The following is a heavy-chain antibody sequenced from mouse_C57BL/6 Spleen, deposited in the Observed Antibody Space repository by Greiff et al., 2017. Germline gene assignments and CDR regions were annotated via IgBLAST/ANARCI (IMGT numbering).Heavy chain of an antibody. V-gene: IGHV1-76*01. CDR3: ARVAHYYAMDY. Sequence: QVQLQQSGAELVRPGASVKLSCKASGYTFTDYYINWVKQRPGQGLEWIARIYPGSGNTYYNEKFKGKATLTEEKSSSTAYMQLSSLTSDDSAVYCGARVAHYYAMDYWGQGTSVTVSS. CDR2: IYPGSGNT. CDR1: GYTFTDYY. D-gene: IGHD1-1*01. J-gene: IGHJ4*01.